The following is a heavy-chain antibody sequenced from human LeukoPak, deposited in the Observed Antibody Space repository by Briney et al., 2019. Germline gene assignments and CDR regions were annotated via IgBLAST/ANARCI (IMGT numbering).Heavy chain of an antibody. Sequence: ASVKVSCKASGYTFTGYYMHWVRQAPGQGLEWMGWINPNSGGTNYAQKFQGWVTMTRDTSISTAYMELSRLRSDDTAVYYCARGDIVATMWQYSSGFNLKYYFDYWGQGTLVTVSS. D-gene: IGHD5-12*01. CDR3: ARGDIVATMWQYSSGFNLKYYFDY. CDR2: INPNSGGT. V-gene: IGHV1-2*04. J-gene: IGHJ4*02. CDR1: GYTFTGYY.